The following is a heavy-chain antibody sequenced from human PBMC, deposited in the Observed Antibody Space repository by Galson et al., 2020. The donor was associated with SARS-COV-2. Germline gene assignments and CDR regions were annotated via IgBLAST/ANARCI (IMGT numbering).Heavy chain of an antibody. J-gene: IGHJ5*02. V-gene: IGHV1-24*01. D-gene: IGHD3-10*01. Sequence: SVKVSCKFSGYTLTELSMHWVRQAPGKGLEWMGGFDPEDGETIYAQKFQGRVTMTEDTTTDTAYMALSSLRSEDTAVFYCATGPPPVFGSADWFDPWGQGTLVTVSS. CDR1: GYTLTELS. CDR2: FDPEDGET. CDR3: ATGPPPVFGSADWFDP.